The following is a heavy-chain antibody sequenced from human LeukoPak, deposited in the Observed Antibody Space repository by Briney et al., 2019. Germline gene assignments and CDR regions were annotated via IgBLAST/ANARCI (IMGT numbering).Heavy chain of an antibody. CDR1: GGTFSGYA. Sequence: SVKVSCKASGGTFSGYAISWVRQALGQGLEWMGGIIPIFGTANYAQKFQGRVTITADESTSTAYIELSSLRSEDTAVYYCASGMITFGGVIAHDYWGQGTLVTVSS. CDR3: ASGMITFGGVIAHDY. J-gene: IGHJ4*02. V-gene: IGHV1-69*13. D-gene: IGHD3-16*02. CDR2: IIPIFGTA.